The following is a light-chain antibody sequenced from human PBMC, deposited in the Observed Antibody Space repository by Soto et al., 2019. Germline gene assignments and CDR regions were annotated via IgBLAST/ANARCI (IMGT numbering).Light chain of an antibody. Sequence: QSVLTQPASVPGSPGQSITISCTGTSSDVGSYNLVSWYQQHPGKAPKLMIYEVSKRPSGVSNRFSGSKSGNTASLTISGLQAEDEADYYCCSYAGSNWVFGGGTKLTVL. CDR1: SSDVGSYNL. CDR2: EVS. CDR3: CSYAGSNWV. V-gene: IGLV2-23*02. J-gene: IGLJ3*02.